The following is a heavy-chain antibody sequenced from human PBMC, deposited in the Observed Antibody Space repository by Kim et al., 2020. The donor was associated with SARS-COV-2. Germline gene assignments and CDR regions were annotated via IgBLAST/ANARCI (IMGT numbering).Heavy chain of an antibody. CDR1: GGSISSYY. V-gene: IGHV4-59*01. D-gene: IGHD1-26*01. Sequence: SETLSLTCTVSGGSISSYYWSWIRQPPGKGLEWIGYIYYSGSTNYNPSLKSRVTISVDTSQNQFSLKLSSVTAADTAVYYCARADSGNDAFDIWGQGTMVTVSS. CDR2: IYYSGST. CDR3: ARADSGNDAFDI. J-gene: IGHJ3*02.